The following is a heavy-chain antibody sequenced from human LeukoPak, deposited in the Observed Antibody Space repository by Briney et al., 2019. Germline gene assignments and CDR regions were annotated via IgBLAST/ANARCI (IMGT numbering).Heavy chain of an antibody. CDR3: ARAAPWYYGSGSYVDY. V-gene: IGHV3-30-3*01. J-gene: IGHJ4*02. CDR1: GFTFSSYA. CDR2: ISYDGSNK. D-gene: IGHD3-10*01. Sequence: GGSLRLSCAASGFTFSSYAMHWVRQAPGKGLEWVAVISYDGSNKYYADSVKGRFTISRDNSKNTLYLQMNSLRAEDTAVHYCARAAPWYYGSGSYVDYWGQGTLVTVSS.